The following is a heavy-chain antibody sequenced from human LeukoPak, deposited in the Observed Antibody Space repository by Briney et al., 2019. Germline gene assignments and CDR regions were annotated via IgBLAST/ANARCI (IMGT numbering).Heavy chain of an antibody. CDR3: RATVGGGTFRDY. J-gene: IGHJ4*02. CDR1: GFTFSSYW. Sequence: GGSLRLSCSASGFTFSSYWMSWVRQTTGKGLECVAKIREDGNEKFYVDSVKGRFTISRDNAKNSLYLQMNSLRAEDTAVYYCRATVGGGTFRDYWGQGTLVTVSS. CDR2: IREDGNEK. V-gene: IGHV3-7*01. D-gene: IGHD1-26*01.